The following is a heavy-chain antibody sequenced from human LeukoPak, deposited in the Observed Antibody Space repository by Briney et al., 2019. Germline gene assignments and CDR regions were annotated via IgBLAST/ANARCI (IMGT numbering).Heavy chain of an antibody. CDR1: GFTFSPYT. Sequence: PGGSLRLSCAASGFTFSPYTMHWFRQSPGRGLEWLSYINTGSTGIYYADSVKGRFTISRDNARSSVYLQMNSLRAEDTAVYYCAGDASMCAFDVWGQGTMVTVSS. CDR3: AGDASMCAFDV. D-gene: IGHD6-6*01. J-gene: IGHJ3*01. CDR2: INTGSTGI. V-gene: IGHV3-48*01.